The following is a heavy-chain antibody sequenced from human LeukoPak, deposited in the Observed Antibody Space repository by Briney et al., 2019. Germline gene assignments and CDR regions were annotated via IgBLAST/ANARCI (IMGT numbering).Heavy chain of an antibody. Sequence: SETLSLTCTVSGGSISSYYWSWIRQPPGKGLEWIGYIYYSGNTNYNPSLKSRVTISVDTSKNQFSLKLNSVTAADTAVYYCARGRYCSGGSYYLVYWGQGTLVTVSS. D-gene: IGHD2-15*01. CDR1: GGSISSYY. CDR3: ARGRYCSGGSYYLVY. J-gene: IGHJ4*02. V-gene: IGHV4-59*01. CDR2: IYYSGNT.